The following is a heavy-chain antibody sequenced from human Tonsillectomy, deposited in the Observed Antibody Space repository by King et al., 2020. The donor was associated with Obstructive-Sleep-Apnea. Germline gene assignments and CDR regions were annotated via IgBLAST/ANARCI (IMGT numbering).Heavy chain of an antibody. J-gene: IGHJ4*02. Sequence: VQLVQSGGGVVQPGGSLRLSCAASGFTFSSYGMHWVCQAPGKGLEWVAFIRYDGTNKYYADSVKGRFTISRDNSKNTLYLQMNSLRAEDTAVHYCVGISGAGMTYWGQGTLVTVSS. CDR1: GFTFSSYG. D-gene: IGHD6-13*01. CDR2: IRYDGTNK. CDR3: VGISGAGMTY. V-gene: IGHV3-30*02.